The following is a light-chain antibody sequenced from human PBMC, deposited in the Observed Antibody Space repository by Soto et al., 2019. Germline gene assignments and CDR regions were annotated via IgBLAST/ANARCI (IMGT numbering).Light chain of an antibody. CDR2: DAS. CDR1: QSITSW. V-gene: IGKV1-5*01. J-gene: IGKJ3*01. Sequence: DIQMTQSPSTLSASVGDRVTITCRASQSITSWMAWYQQKPEKAPKLLIYDASSLESGVPSRFSGSGSGTELTLTISSMQPDDFATYYCQQYNNYFFTFGPGTKVDIK. CDR3: QQYNNYFFT.